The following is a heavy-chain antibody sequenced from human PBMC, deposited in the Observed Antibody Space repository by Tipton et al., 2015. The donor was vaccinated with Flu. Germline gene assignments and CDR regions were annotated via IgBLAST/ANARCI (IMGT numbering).Heavy chain of an antibody. CDR2: INSDGSST. D-gene: IGHD6-13*01. Sequence: SLRLSCAASGFTFRSYWMHWVRQAPGKGLVWVSRINSDGSSTSYADSVKGRFTISRDNAKNTLYLQMNSLRAEDTAVYYCARGPYSSSWSNYYGMDVWGQGTTVTVSS. CDR1: GFTFRSYW. CDR3: ARGPYSSSWSNYYGMDV. J-gene: IGHJ6*02. V-gene: IGHV3-74*01.